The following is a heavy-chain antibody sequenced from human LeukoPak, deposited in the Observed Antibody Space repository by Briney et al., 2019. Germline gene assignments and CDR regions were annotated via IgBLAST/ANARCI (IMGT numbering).Heavy chain of an antibody. J-gene: IGHJ3*02. CDR1: GGSLSSYY. CDR2: IYYSGSS. V-gene: IGHV4-59*01. CDR3: ARDFGMATTQI. D-gene: IGHD5-24*01. Sequence: SETLSLTCTVSGGSLSSYYWSWIRQPPGKGLEWIGYIYYSGSSNYNPSLKSRVTISVDTSKNQFSLKLSSVPAADTAVYYCARDFGMATTQIWGQGTMVTVSS.